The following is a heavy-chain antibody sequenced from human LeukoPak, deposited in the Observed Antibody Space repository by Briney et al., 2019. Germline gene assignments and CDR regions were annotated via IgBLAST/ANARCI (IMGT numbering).Heavy chain of an antibody. CDR1: GFSFSSYW. Sequence: GGSLRLSCAASGFSFSSYWMHWVRQAPGKGLVWVSRISSDASSTNYADSVKGRFTISRDNAKNTLYLQMNSLRAEDTAVYYCAMLVKMATIDDFDYWGQGTLVTVSS. CDR2: ISSDASST. D-gene: IGHD5-24*01. CDR3: AMLVKMATIDDFDY. V-gene: IGHV3-74*01. J-gene: IGHJ4*02.